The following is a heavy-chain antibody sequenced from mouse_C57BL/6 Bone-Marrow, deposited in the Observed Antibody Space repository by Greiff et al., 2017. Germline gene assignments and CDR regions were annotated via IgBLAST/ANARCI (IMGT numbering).Heavy chain of an antibody. CDR1: GYTFTSYW. J-gene: IGHJ4*01. Sequence: EVQLQQSGTVLARPGASVKMSCKTSGYTFTSYWMHWVKQRPGQGLEWIGAIYPGNSDTSYNQKFKGKAKLTAVTSASTAYMELSSLTNEDSAVYYGTRRYYDCDEGYAMDYWGQGASVTGSS. CDR3: TRRYYDCDEGYAMDY. CDR2: IYPGNSDT. D-gene: IGHD2-4*01. V-gene: IGHV1-5*01.